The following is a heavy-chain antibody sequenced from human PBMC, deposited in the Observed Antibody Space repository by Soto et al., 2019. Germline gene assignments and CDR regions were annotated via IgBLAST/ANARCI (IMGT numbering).Heavy chain of an antibody. CDR2: ISSSSSYI. CDR1: GVTFSRYS. D-gene: IGHD5-18*01. V-gene: IGHV3-21*01. CDR3: ARDQPGYSYGYGLGY. J-gene: IGHJ4*02. Sequence: PGGSLRLSCAASGVTFSRYSMNWVRQAPGKGLEWVSSISSSSSYIYYADSVKGRFTISRDNAKNSLYLQMNSLRAEDTAVYYCARDQPGYSYGYGLGYWGQGPLVTVSS.